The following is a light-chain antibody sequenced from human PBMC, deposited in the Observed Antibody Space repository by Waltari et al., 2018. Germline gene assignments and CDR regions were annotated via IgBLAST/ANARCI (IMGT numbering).Light chain of an antibody. J-gene: IGKJ2*01. Sequence: DIVLTQSPATLSLSPGERATLSCRASQSVSGHLAWYQQKPGQAPVLLIYDTSNRATGIPARLSGGGSGTDFTLSISRLEPEDFALYFCHLRTDWPPRYTFGQGTKLEIK. CDR2: DTS. CDR1: QSVSGH. V-gene: IGKV3-11*01. CDR3: HLRTDWPPRYT.